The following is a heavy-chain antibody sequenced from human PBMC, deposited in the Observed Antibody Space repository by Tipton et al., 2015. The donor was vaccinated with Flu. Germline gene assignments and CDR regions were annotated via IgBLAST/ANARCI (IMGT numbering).Heavy chain of an antibody. CDR3: ARRYYYGSGPETFDY. J-gene: IGHJ4*02. Sequence: LRLSCTVSGGSISSYYWSWIRQPAGKGLEWIGRIYTSGSTNYNPSLKSRVTISVDTSKNQFSLKLSSVTAADTAVYYCARRYYYGSGPETFDYWGQGTLVTVSS. D-gene: IGHD3-10*01. CDR1: GGSISSYY. V-gene: IGHV4-4*07. CDR2: IYTSGST.